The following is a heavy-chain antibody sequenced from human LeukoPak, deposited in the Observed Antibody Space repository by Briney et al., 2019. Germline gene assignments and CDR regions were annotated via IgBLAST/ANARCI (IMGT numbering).Heavy chain of an antibody. CDR3: ASPQDIVVVPAAMGISDAFDI. J-gene: IGHJ3*02. CDR2: IYYSGST. D-gene: IGHD2-2*01. Sequence: SETLSLTCTVSGGSISSSSYYWGWIRQPPGKGLERIGSIYYSGSTYYNPSLKSRVTISVDTSKNQFSLKLSSVTAADTAVYYCASPQDIVVVPAAMGISDAFDIWGQGTMVTVSS. V-gene: IGHV4-39*01. CDR1: GGSISSSSYY.